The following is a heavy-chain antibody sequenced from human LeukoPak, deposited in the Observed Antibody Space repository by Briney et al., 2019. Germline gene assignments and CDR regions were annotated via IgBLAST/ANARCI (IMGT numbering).Heavy chain of an antibody. CDR1: GGTFSSYA. CDR2: IIPIFGTA. V-gene: IGHV1-69*05. Sequence: SVKVSCKASGGTFSSYAISWVRQAPGQGLEWMGGIIPIFGTANYAQKFQGRVTITTDESTSTAYMELSSLRSEDTAVYYCARDLRVPRAGIDAFEIWAKGQWSPSLQ. J-gene: IGHJ3*02. D-gene: IGHD3-10*01. CDR3: ARDLRVPRAGIDAFEI.